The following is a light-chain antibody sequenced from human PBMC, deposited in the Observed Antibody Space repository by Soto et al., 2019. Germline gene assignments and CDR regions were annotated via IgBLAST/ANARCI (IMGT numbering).Light chain of an antibody. V-gene: IGKV1-33*01. J-gene: IGKJ4*01. Sequence: DIQMTQSPSSLSASVGDRVTITCQASQDINTYLVWFQQKPGKAPKLLIYDASNLETGVPSRFSGGGSATNFTFTISSLQPEDTPTYYCQQYDNLPLTFGGGTKVEIK. CDR3: QQYDNLPLT. CDR2: DAS. CDR1: QDINTY.